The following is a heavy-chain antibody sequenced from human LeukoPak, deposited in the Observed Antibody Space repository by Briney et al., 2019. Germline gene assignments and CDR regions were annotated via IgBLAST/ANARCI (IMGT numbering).Heavy chain of an antibody. CDR2: IIPIFGTA. CDR3: ARDGTRYSSSLNWFDP. CDR1: GGTFSSYA. D-gene: IGHD6-13*01. V-gene: IGHV1-69*06. J-gene: IGHJ5*02. Sequence: ASVKVSCKASGGTFSSYAISWVRQAPGQGLEWMGGIIPIFGTANYAQKFQGRVTITADKSTSTAYMELSSLRSEDTAVYYCARDGTRYSSSLNWFDPWGQGTLVTVSS.